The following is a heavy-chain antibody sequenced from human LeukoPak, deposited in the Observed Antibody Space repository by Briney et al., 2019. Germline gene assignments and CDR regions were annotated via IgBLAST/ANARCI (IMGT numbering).Heavy chain of an antibody. J-gene: IGHJ4*02. V-gene: IGHV3-7*01. CDR2: IKQDGSEK. D-gene: IGHD2-2*01. CDR1: GFTFSYYW. Sequence: GGSLRLSCAASGFTFSYYWMSWVRQAPGKGLEWVANIKQDGSEKFYVDSGKGRFTISRDNAKNSLYLQMNSLRAEDSAVYYCARNYFFKRGPAAGTFDYWGQGALVTVSS. CDR3: ARNYFFKRGPAAGTFDY.